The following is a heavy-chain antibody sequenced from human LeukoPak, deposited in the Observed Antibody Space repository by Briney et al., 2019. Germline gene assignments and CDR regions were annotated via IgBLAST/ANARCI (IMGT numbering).Heavy chain of an antibody. CDR3: ARERSSGWSPFDY. CDR2: IIPIFGTA. Sequence: GASVKVSCRASGGTFSSYAISWVRQAPGQGLEWMGGIIPIFGTANYVQKFQGRVTIAADESTSTAYMELSSLRSEDTAVYYCARERSSGWSPFDYWGQGTLVTLSS. D-gene: IGHD6-19*01. V-gene: IGHV1-69*13. CDR1: GGTFSSYA. J-gene: IGHJ4*02.